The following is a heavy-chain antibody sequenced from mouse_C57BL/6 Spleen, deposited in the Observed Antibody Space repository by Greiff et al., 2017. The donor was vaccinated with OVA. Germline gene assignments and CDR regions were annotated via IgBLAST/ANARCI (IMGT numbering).Heavy chain of an antibody. Sequence: EVQLVESGGGLVKPGGSLKLSCAASGFTFSSYAMSWVRQTPEKRLEWVATISDGGSYTYYPDNVKGRFTISRDNAKNNLYLQMSHLKSEDTAMYYCARDQDYYGSSFDDWGQGTTLTVSS. D-gene: IGHD1-1*01. CDR3: ARDQDYYGSSFDD. J-gene: IGHJ2*01. V-gene: IGHV5-4*01. CDR1: GFTFSSYA. CDR2: ISDGGSYT.